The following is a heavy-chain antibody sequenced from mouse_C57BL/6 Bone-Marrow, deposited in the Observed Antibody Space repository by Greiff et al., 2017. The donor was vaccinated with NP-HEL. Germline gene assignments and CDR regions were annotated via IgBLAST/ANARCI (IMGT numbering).Heavy chain of an antibody. J-gene: IGHJ3*01. CDR2: INYDGSST. CDR3: ARAEGTSPWFAY. Sequence: EVKLVESEGGLVQPGSSMKLSCTASGFTFSDYYMAWVRQVPEKGLEWVANINYDGSSTYYLDSLKSRFIISRDNAKNILYLQMSSLKSEDTATYYCARAEGTSPWFAYWGQGTLVTVSA. CDR1: GFTFSDYY. V-gene: IGHV5-16*01.